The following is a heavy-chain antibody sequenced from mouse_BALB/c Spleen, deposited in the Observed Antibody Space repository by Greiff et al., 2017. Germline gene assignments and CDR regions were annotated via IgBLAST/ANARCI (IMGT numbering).Heavy chain of an antibody. CDR1: GFTFSSYA. CDR2: ISSGGST. CDR3: ARGDDGYSSWFAY. Sequence: EVQLVESGGGLVKPGGSLKLSCAASGFTFSSYAMSWVRQTPEKRLEWVASISSGGSTYYPDSVKGRFTISRDNARNILYLQMSSLRSEDTAMYYCARGDDGYSSWFAYWGQGTLVTVSA. J-gene: IGHJ3*01. D-gene: IGHD2-3*01. V-gene: IGHV5-6-5*01.